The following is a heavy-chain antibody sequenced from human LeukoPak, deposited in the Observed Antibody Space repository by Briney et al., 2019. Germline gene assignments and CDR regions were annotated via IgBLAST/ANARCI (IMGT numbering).Heavy chain of an antibody. CDR2: IHYSGST. Sequence: SETLSLTCTVSGGSISSNNYYWGWVRQPPGKGLEWIGSIHYSGSTYYNPSLKSRLTISVDTSKNQFSLNLSSVTAADTAVYYCARLVPAALLDYWGQGTLVTVSS. D-gene: IGHD2-2*01. CDR3: ARLVPAALLDY. V-gene: IGHV4-39*01. J-gene: IGHJ4*02. CDR1: GGSISSNNYY.